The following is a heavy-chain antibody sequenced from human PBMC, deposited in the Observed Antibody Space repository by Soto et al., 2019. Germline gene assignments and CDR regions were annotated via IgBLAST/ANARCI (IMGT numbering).Heavy chain of an antibody. Sequence: VQLVQSGAEVKKPGSSVKVSCKASGGTFTNYAFSWVRQAPGQGLEWLGGIIPIFGTADYAQKFQGRVTITADEPTSTVHMELSSRRSDDTAGYYCGSWLKEGGIGGNYYYGMDVWGQGTTVTVSS. V-gene: IGHV1-69*13. D-gene: IGHD1-1*01. CDR2: IIPIFGTA. J-gene: IGHJ6*02. CDR1: GGTFTNYA. CDR3: GSWLKEGGIGGNYYYGMDV.